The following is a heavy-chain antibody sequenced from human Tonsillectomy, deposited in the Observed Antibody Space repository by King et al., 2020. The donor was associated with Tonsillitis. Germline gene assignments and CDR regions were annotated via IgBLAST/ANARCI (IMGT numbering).Heavy chain of an antibody. CDR1: GFNFATYW. CDR2: IKSDGSSI. CDR3: VRAERLLCFRFDL. J-gene: IGHJ5*01. D-gene: IGHD2/OR15-2a*01. V-gene: IGHV3-74*01. Sequence: VQLVESGGDLVQPGGSLRLSCVASGFNFATYWMHWVRQAPGKGLVWVARIKSDGSSIVYEDSVEGRFTISRDNAKNSVYLQMNSLRTEDTAMYYCVRAERLLCFRFDLWGQGTLVTVSS.